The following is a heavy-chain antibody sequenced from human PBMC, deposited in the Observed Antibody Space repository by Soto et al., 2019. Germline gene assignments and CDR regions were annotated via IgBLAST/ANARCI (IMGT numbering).Heavy chain of an antibody. J-gene: IGHJ6*02. CDR3: AGDPRTGRGTSCFFRRQYYYDGLDV. D-gene: IGHD2-2*01. CDR1: GGSFSGYY. CDR2: INNSGST. V-gene: IGHV4-34*01. Sequence: QVQLQQWGAGLLKPSENLSLTCAVYGGSFSGYYWSWIRQPPGKGLEWIGEINNSGSTNYNPSLKGRVTISVDTSKNQFSLGLSSVTAADTAVYFWAGDPRTGRGTSCFFRRQYYYDGLDVWGPGTTVTVSS.